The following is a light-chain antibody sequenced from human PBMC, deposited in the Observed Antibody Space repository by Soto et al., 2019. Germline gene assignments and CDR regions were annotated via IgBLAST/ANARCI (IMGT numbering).Light chain of an antibody. J-gene: IGKJ5*01. V-gene: IGKV3-11*01. Sequence: EIVLTQSPATLSLSPGERATLSCRASQSVSSYLAWYQQKPGQAPRLLIYEASNRATGIPARFSGSGSGTDFILTISSLEPEDFAVYYCQQRSNWPGTFGQGTRLEIK. CDR1: QSVSSY. CDR3: QQRSNWPGT. CDR2: EAS.